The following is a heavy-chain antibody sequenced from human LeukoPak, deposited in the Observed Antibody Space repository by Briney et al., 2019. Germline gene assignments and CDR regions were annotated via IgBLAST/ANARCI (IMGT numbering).Heavy chain of an antibody. CDR1: GYTFTSYA. CDR3: ARVRYCSGGSCYPIFDY. J-gene: IGHJ4*02. V-gene: IGHV7-4-1*02. D-gene: IGHD2-15*01. Sequence: GASVKVSCKASGYTFTSYAMNWVRQAPGQGLEWMGWINTNTGNPTYAQGFTGRFVFSLDTSVSTAYLQISSLKAEDTAVYYCARVRYCSGGSCYPIFDYWGQGTLVTVSS. CDR2: INTNTGNP.